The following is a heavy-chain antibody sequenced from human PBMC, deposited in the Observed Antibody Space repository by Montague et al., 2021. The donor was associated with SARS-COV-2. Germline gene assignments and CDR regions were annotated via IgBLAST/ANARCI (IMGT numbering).Heavy chain of an antibody. V-gene: IGHV3-23*01. J-gene: IGHJ2*01. Sequence: SLRLSCPASGFAFNNFAMTWVRQPPGKGLEWVSSIFGSAAGTYYADSVKGRFTISRDNSKNTLYLQMNSLRVEDTAKYYCAKQPGAGAVVYWYFDLWGRGTVVSVSS. CDR2: IFGSAAGT. D-gene: IGHD6-19*01. CDR1: GFAFNNFA. CDR3: AKQPGAGAVVYWYFDL.